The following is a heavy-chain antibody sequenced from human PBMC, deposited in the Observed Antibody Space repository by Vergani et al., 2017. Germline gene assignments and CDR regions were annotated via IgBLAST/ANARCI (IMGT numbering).Heavy chain of an antibody. J-gene: IGHJ4*02. CDR1: GFTFSSYG. V-gene: IGHV3-33*06. Sequence: QVQLVESGGGVVQPGRSLRLSCAASGFTFSSYGMHWVRQAPGKGLEWVAVIWYDGSNKYYAESVKGRFTISRDNSKNTLYLQMNTLRAEDTAVYYCAKGGRWGLYVGDYWGQGTLVTVSS. CDR2: IWYDGSNK. D-gene: IGHD2-21*01. CDR3: AKGGRWGLYVGDY.